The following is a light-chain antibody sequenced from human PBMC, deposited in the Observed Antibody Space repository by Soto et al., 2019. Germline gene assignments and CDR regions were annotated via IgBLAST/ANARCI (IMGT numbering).Light chain of an antibody. Sequence: QSVLTQPRSVSGSPGQSVTISCTGTSSDVGGYNYVSWYQQHPGKAPKLMIYDVSKRPSGVPDRFSGSKSGNTASLTISGLQDEDEADYYCCSYAGSSYVVFGGGTKVTVL. CDR1: SSDVGGYNY. J-gene: IGLJ2*01. V-gene: IGLV2-11*01. CDR2: DVS. CDR3: CSYAGSSYVV.